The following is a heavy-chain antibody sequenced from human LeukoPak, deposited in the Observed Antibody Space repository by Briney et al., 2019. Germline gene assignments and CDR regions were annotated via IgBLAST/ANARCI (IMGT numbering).Heavy chain of an antibody. J-gene: IGHJ4*02. D-gene: IGHD2-15*01. CDR3: ARGPLYGHPYEGIFY. V-gene: IGHV1-69*05. Sequence: SVKVSCKASGGTFSSYAISWVRQAPGQGLEWMGGIIPIFGTANYAQKFQGRVTITTDESTSTAYMELSSLRSEDTAVYYCARGPLYGHPYEGIFYWGQGTLVTVSS. CDR1: GGTFSSYA. CDR2: IIPIFGTA.